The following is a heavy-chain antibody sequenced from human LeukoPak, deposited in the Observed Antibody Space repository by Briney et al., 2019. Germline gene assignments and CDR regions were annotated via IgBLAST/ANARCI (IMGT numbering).Heavy chain of an antibody. J-gene: IGHJ4*02. CDR3: ARPGDYDILTGSHGSIFDC. CDR2: ISSSGSTI. Sequence: GGSLRLSCAASGFTFSDYYMSWIRQAPGKGLEWVSYISSSGSTIYYADSVKGRFTISRDNAKNSLYLQMNSLRAEDTAVYYCARPGDYDILTGSHGSIFDCWGQGTLVTVSS. CDR1: GFTFSDYY. V-gene: IGHV3-11*01. D-gene: IGHD3-9*01.